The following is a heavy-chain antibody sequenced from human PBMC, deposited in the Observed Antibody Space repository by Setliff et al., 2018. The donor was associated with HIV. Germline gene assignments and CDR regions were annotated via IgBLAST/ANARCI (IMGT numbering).Heavy chain of an antibody. CDR3: ARGRYSSGWYKDAFDI. CDR1: GGSISSGSYY. Sequence: SETLSLTCTVSGGSISSGSYYWSWIRQPPGKGLEWIGSIYYSGSTYYNPSLKSRVTISVDTSKNQFSLKLSSVTAADTAVYYCARGRYSSGWYKDAFDIWGQGTMVTVSS. CDR2: IYYSGST. J-gene: IGHJ3*02. V-gene: IGHV4-39*07. D-gene: IGHD6-19*01.